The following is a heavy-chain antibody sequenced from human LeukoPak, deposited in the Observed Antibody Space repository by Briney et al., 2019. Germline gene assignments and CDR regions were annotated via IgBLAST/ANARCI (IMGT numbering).Heavy chain of an antibody. Sequence: ASVKVSCKASGYTFTSYYTHWVRQAPGQGLEWMGIINPSGGSTSYAQKFQGRVTMTRDTSTSTVYMELSSLRSEDTAVYYCARDRGGTTSPYYYYYMDVWGKGTTVTVSS. D-gene: IGHD1-1*01. CDR1: GYTFTSYY. CDR2: INPSGGST. J-gene: IGHJ6*03. V-gene: IGHV1-46*03. CDR3: ARDRGGTTSPYYYYYMDV.